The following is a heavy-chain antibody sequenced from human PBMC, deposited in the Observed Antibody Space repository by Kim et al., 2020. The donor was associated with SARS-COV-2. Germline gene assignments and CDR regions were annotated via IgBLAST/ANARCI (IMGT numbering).Heavy chain of an antibody. D-gene: IGHD6-19*01. Sequence: GATNYNPSLKSRVTMSLDTSQNQFSLKLNSMTAADTAVYFCAGGGGWLTDHWGQGTLVIVSS. CDR2: GAT. V-gene: IGHV4-59*09. J-gene: IGHJ4*02. CDR3: AGGGGWLTDH.